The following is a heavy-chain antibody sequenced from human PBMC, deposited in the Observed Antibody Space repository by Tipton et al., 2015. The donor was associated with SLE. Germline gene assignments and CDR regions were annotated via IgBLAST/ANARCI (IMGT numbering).Heavy chain of an antibody. V-gene: IGHV3-48*03. CDR1: GFTFRSYE. CDR2: ISSSGRST. CDR3: ARVLGSYYGMDV. J-gene: IGHJ6*02. Sequence: SLRLSCAASGFTFRSYEMSWVRQAPGKGLEWVSIISSSGRSTHYADSVKGRFTISRDNSKNTLYLQMNSLRGEDTAVYYCARVLGSYYGMDVWGQGTTVTVSS.